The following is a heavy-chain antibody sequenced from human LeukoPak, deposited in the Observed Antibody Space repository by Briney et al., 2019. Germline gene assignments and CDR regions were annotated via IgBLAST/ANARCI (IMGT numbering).Heavy chain of an antibody. CDR3: HTVWGLVTRLTN. Sequence: GGSLRLSCAASGFTFWSAWMSWVRQAPGKGLEWVGRIKSKADAGPPDYTAPVNGRFTISRDDSENTVYLQMNSLKTEDTGIYSCHTVWGLVTRLTNWGKGTLVTVSP. V-gene: IGHV3-15*01. CDR1: GFTFWSAW. D-gene: IGHD3-16*01. CDR2: IKSKADAGPP. J-gene: IGHJ4*02.